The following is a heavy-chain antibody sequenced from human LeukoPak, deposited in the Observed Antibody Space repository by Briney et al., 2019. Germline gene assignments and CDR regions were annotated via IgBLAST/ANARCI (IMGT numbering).Heavy chain of an antibody. CDR2: INPNSGGT. Sequence: ASVKVSCKASGYTFTDYYIHWVRQAPGQGLEWMGLINPNSGGTNYAQKFQGRVTMTRDTSISTAYMELSRLRSDDTAVYYCARVYYDSSGYYFVVFDYWGQGTLVTVSS. J-gene: IGHJ4*02. V-gene: IGHV1-2*06. CDR1: GYTFTDYY. D-gene: IGHD3-22*01. CDR3: ARVYYDSSGYYFVVFDY.